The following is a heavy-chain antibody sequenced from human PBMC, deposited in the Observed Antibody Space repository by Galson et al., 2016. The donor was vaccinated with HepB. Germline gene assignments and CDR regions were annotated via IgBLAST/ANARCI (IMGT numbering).Heavy chain of an antibody. D-gene: IGHD3-22*01. V-gene: IGHV4-61*08. J-gene: IGHJ4*02. Sequence: SETLSLTCTVSGGSVSGGGYYWSWIRQPPGKGLEWIGYIYYSGNTNYNPSLKSRVTISIDTSKNQFSLKLSSVTAADTAVYYCARDDYYDSTGYYYFYWGQGTLVTVSS. CDR3: ARDDYYDSTGYYYFY. CDR2: IYYSGNT. CDR1: GGSVSGGGYY.